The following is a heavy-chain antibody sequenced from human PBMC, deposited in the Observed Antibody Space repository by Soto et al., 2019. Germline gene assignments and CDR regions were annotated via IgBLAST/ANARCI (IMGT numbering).Heavy chain of an antibody. Sequence: PSETLSLTCTVSGGSISSYYWSWIRQPAGKGLEWIGHIYVTGAVDYNPSLRDRITISQDTSERQFSLNLRLVTAADTAVYYCARLRIATNNYKWFDPWGQGTLVTVSS. J-gene: IGHJ5*02. CDR3: ARLRIATNNYKWFDP. V-gene: IGHV4-59*06. CDR2: IYVTGAV. D-gene: IGHD2-21*01. CDR1: GGSISSYY.